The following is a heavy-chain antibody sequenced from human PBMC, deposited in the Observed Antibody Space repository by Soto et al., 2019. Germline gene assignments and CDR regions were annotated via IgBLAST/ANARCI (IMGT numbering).Heavy chain of an antibody. CDR2: IIPIPDIT. CDR3: ARDRITTRGDAFDL. J-gene: IGHJ3*01. CDR1: GGTFSTYI. D-gene: IGHD3-3*01. V-gene: IGHV1-69*08. Sequence: QVQLVQSGAEVRKPGSSVKVSCKAPGGTFSTYIISWVRQAPGQGLEWMGRIIPIPDITNYAQKFQGIVTITADRSTSTAYMELTSLQSEDSAVYYCARDRITTRGDAFDLRGQGTLVTVSS.